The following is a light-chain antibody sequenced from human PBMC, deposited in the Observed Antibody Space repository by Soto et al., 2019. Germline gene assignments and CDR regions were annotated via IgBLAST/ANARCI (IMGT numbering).Light chain of an antibody. CDR1: SSDIGAYKY. CDR3: SSYAGGNVYV. Sequence: QSALTQPPSASGSPGQSVTISCTGTSSDIGAYKYVSWYQHHPGKAPKLMISEVSRRPSGVPDRFSGSKSGNTASLTVSGLQAEDEAEYFCSSYAGGNVYVFGTGTKLTVL. CDR2: EVS. J-gene: IGLJ1*01. V-gene: IGLV2-8*01.